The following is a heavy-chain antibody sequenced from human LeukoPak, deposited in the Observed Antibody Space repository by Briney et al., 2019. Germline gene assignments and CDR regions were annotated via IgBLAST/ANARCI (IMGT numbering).Heavy chain of an antibody. D-gene: IGHD5-18*01. CDR1: SGSIRSSNW. V-gene: IGHV4-4*02. CDR3: ASWIQLKGYFDY. Sequence: PSGTLSLTCAVSSGSIRSSNWWSWVRQPPGKGLEWIGEIYHSGSTNYNPSLKSRVTISVDKSKNQFSLKLSSVTAADTAVYYCASWIQLKGYFDYWGQGTLVTVSS. CDR2: IYHSGST. J-gene: IGHJ4*02.